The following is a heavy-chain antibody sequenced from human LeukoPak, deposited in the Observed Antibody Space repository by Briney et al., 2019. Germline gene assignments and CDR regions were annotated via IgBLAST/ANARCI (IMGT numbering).Heavy chain of an antibody. Sequence: PGGSLRLSCAASGFTFSSYAMSWVRQAPGKGLEWVSAISGSGGSTYYADSVKGRFTISRDNAKNSLYLQMNSLRAEDTAVYYCAVIAVDTFDIWGQGTMVTVSS. CDR1: GFTFSSYA. CDR2: ISGSGGST. V-gene: IGHV3-23*01. J-gene: IGHJ3*02. CDR3: AVIAVDTFDI. D-gene: IGHD6-19*01.